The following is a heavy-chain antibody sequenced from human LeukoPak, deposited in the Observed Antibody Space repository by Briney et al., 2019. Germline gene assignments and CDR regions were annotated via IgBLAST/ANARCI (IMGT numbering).Heavy chain of an antibody. CDR3: ARAGASGWYAAGWFDP. Sequence: GGSLRLSCAASGFPFNNYWMHWVRQAPGKGLVWVSSINTDGRTTRYAASVQGRFTISRDNAKNTLSLQMDSLRDDDTAVYYCARAGASGWYAAGWFDPWGQGTLVTVSS. CDR2: INTDGRTT. V-gene: IGHV3-74*01. CDR1: GFPFNNYW. J-gene: IGHJ5*02. D-gene: IGHD6-19*01.